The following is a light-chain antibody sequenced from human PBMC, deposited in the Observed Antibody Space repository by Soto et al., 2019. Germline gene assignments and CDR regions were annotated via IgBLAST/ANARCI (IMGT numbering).Light chain of an antibody. V-gene: IGLV2-14*01. J-gene: IGLJ1*01. CDR1: SSDVGGYDY. CDR2: DVS. CDR3: SSYTSSITLGV. Sequence: QPALTQPASGSGSPGQSIPISCTGTSSDVGGYDYVSWYQQHPGKAPKLMIYDVSNRPSGVSNRFSGSKSGNTASLTISGLQDEDEADYYCSSYTSSITLGVFGTGTKVTVL.